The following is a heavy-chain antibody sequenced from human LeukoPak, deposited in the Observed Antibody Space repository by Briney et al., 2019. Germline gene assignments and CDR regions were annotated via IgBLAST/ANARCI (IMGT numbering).Heavy chain of an antibody. CDR1: GGSISSGGYY. CDR2: IYPDGST. V-gene: IGHV4-30-2*01. J-gene: IGHJ4*02. Sequence: SQTLSLTCTVSGGSISSGGYYWSWIRQPPGKSLEWVGYIYPDGSTYYKPSLKSRVTISLDSSKNQFSLKLTSMTAADTAMYYCARSITIFGVAFDYWGQGTLVTVSS. CDR3: ARSITIFGVAFDY. D-gene: IGHD3-3*01.